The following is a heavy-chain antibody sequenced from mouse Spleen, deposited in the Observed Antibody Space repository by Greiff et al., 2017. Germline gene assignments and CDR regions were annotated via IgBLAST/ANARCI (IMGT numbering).Heavy chain of an antibody. D-gene: IGHD2-4*01. CDR1: GFSLTSYG. J-gene: IGHJ4*01. CDR3: ARGDYDVEAMDY. Sequence: VQLQESGPGLVQPSQSLSITCTVSGFSLTSYGVHWVRQSPGKGLEWLGVIWSGGSTDYNAAFISRLSISKDNSKSQVFFKMNSLQANDTAIYYCARGDYDVEAMDYWGQGTSVTVSS. CDR2: IWSGGST. V-gene: IGHV2-2*02.